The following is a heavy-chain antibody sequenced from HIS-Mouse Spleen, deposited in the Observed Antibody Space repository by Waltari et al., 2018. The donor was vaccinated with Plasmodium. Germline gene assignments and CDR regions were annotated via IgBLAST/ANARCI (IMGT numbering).Heavy chain of an antibody. J-gene: IGHJ4*02. D-gene: IGHD3-10*01. CDR3: ALSGH. Sequence: QVQLVESGGGVVQPGRSLRLSCAASGFTFSGYAMHWVRQAPGKGLEWVAVISDDGSNKDYADSVKGRFTISRDNSKNTLYLQMNSLRAEDTAVYYCALSGHWGQGTLVTVSS. V-gene: IGHV3-30*04. CDR2: ISDDGSNK. CDR1: GFTFSGYA.